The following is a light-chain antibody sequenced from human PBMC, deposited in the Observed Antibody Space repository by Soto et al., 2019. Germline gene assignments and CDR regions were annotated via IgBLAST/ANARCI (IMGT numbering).Light chain of an antibody. CDR3: QQHNNWPLT. V-gene: IGKV1-5*01. CDR1: QTIKNC. Sequence: DLQMTQSPSALSTPVGDRVTISFRASQTIKNCLAWYQQKPGKAPKLLIYDASILESGVPSRFSGSGSGTEFTLTISGLQSEDFAVYYCQQHNNWPLTFGGGTKVDI. CDR2: DAS. J-gene: IGKJ4*01.